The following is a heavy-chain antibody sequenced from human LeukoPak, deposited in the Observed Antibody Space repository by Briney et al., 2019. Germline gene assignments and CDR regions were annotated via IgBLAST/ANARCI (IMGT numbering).Heavy chain of an antibody. CDR3: ARDQGMLVRGYFDY. CDR1: GGTFSSYA. V-gene: IGHV1-2*02. CDR2: IIPNSGGT. J-gene: IGHJ4*02. D-gene: IGHD3-10*01. Sequence: ASVKVSCKASGGTFSSYAISWVRQAPGQGLEWMGRIIPNSGGTNYAQKFQGRVTMTRDTSISTAYMELSRLRSDDTAVYYCARDQGMLVRGYFDYWGQGTLVTVSS.